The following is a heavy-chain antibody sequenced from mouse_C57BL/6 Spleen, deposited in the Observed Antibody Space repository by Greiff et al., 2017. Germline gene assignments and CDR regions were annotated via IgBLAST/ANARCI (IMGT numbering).Heavy chain of an antibody. CDR2: IHPSSGST. Sequence: VQLQQSGAELVKPGASVKLSCKASGYTFTSYWMHWVKQRPGQGLEWIGMIHPSSGSTNYNEKFKSKATLTVDKSSSTAYMQLSSLTSEDSAVYYCAREYGNYGGRFAYWGQGTLVTVSA. D-gene: IGHD2-1*01. J-gene: IGHJ3*01. CDR3: AREYGNYGGRFAY. CDR1: GYTFTSYW. V-gene: IGHV1-64*01.